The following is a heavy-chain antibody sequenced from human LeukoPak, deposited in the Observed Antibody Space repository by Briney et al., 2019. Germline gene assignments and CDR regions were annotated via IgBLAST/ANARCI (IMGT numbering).Heavy chain of an antibody. J-gene: IGHJ4*02. D-gene: IGHD3-16*01. V-gene: IGHV1-18*01. Sequence: GASVKVSCKASGYTFTSHGISWVRQAPGQGLEWMGWISTYNGDTNYAQKLQGRVTMTTDTSTSTAYMELRSLRCDDTAVYYCAREGLGELTLDYWGQGTLVTVSS. CDR2: ISTYNGDT. CDR3: AREGLGELTLDY. CDR1: GYTFTSHG.